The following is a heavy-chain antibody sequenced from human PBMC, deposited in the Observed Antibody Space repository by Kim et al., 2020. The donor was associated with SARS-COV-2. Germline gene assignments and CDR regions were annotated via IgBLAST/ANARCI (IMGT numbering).Heavy chain of an antibody. CDR2: ISAGGTNT. V-gene: IGHV3-23*01. J-gene: IGHJ6*03. Sequence: GGSLRLSCAAFGFTFGRFAMSWVRQAPGKGLEWVSTISAGGTNTYYAESVRGRFTISRDNSKNTLYLQMSSLRAEDTAVYYCAKSEGDTVTIVGGGYMDGWGKGTTVTVSS. CDR3: AKSEGDTVTIVGGGYMDG. D-gene: IGHD4-17*01. CDR1: GFTFGRFA.